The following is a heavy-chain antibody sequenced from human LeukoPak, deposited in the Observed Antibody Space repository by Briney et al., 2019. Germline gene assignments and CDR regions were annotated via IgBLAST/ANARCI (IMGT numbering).Heavy chain of an antibody. Sequence: SETLSLTCTVSGGSISSYYWSWIRQPPGRGLEWIGYIYYSGSTNYNPSLKSRVTISVDTSKNQFSLKLSSVTAADTAVYCCARDQDGMATSYFDYWGQGTLVTVSS. CDR2: IYYSGST. J-gene: IGHJ4*02. CDR1: GGSISSYY. D-gene: IGHD5-24*01. V-gene: IGHV4-59*01. CDR3: ARDQDGMATSYFDY.